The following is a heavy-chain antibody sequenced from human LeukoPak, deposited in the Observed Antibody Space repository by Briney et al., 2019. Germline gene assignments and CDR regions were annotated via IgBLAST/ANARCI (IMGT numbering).Heavy chain of an antibody. Sequence: RGSLRLSCAASGFTFSNYGMHWVRPAPGKGREWVAVIWYDGSNKYYADSVKGRFTTPTDHPKNTMYRQINRLRTTHPSVYDLEGVHGGYWGQGTLLSV. V-gene: IGHV3-33*01. CDR1: GFTFSNYG. CDR3: EGVHGGY. CDR2: IWYDGSNK. D-gene: IGHD2-8*01. J-gene: IGHJ4*02.